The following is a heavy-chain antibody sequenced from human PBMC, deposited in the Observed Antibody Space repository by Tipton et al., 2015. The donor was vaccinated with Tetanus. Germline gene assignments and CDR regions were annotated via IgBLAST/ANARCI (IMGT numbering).Heavy chain of an antibody. CDR1: GDSISRGAYS. CDR2: IYASGTT. J-gene: IGHJ6*02. Sequence: TLSLTCALSGDSISRGAYSWSWIRQPPGKGLEWIGYIYASGTTHYNPSLKSRVTISVAETKRQFSLNLTSVTAADTAVYYCARHNSYFYALDVWGQGTTVTVSS. D-gene: IGHD1-1*01. V-gene: IGHV4-30-2*01. CDR3: ARHNSYFYALDV.